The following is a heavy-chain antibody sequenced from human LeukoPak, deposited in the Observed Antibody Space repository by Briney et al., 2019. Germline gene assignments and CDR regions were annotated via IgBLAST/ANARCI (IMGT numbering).Heavy chain of an antibody. CDR3: ARARGSGRTRFDY. CDR2: IYYSGST. CDR1: GGSISSYY. D-gene: IGHD3-10*01. V-gene: IGHV4-59*01. Sequence: SETLSLTCTVSGGSISSYYWSWIRQPPGKGQEWIGYIYYSGSTNYNPSLKSRVTISVDTSKNQFFLKLSSVTAADTAVYYCARARGSGRTRFDYWGQGTLVTVSS. J-gene: IGHJ4*02.